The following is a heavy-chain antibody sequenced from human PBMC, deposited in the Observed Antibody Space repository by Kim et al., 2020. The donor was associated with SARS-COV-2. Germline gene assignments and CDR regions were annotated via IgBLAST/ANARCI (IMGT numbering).Heavy chain of an antibody. Sequence: ASVKVSCKVSGYTLTELSMHWVRQAPGKGLEWMGGFDPEDGETIYAQKFQGRVTMTEDTSTDTAYMELSSLRSEDTAVYYCATVSPELLWFGELLGPPLLYYGMDVWGQGTTVTVSS. CDR3: ATVSPELLWFGELLGPPLLYYGMDV. CDR2: FDPEDGET. V-gene: IGHV1-24*01. J-gene: IGHJ6*02. D-gene: IGHD3-10*01. CDR1: GYTLTELS.